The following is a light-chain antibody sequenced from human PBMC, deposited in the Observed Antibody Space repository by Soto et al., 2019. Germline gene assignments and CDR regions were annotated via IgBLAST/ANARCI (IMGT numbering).Light chain of an antibody. V-gene: IGLV2-14*01. CDR1: SSDVGIYNY. Sequence: QSVLTQPASVSGSPGQSITISCTGTSSDVGIYNYVSWYQHHPGKAPKLMIYEVSNRPSGVSNRFSGSKSGNTASLTISGLQAADEADYYCSSLTTSSTWVFGGGTKLTVL. J-gene: IGLJ3*02. CDR3: SSLTTSSTWV. CDR2: EVS.